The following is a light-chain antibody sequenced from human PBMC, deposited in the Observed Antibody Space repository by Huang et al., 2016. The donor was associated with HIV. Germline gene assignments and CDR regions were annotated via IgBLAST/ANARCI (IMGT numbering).Light chain of an antibody. V-gene: IGKV1D-13*01. Sequence: AIQLTQSPSSLSASVGDRVTITCRASQGIINSLALYQQKPGNAPILLISDASTLESGDPSRFSGGVFRTDFTLTISILQPEDFATYYCQQFTNYPLTCGGGTKVEIK. J-gene: IGKJ4*01. CDR2: DAS. CDR3: QQFTNYPLT. CDR1: QGIINS.